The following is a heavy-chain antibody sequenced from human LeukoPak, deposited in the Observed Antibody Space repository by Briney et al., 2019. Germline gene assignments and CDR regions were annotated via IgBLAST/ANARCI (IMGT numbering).Heavy chain of an antibody. CDR3: ARWADILTGLDY. J-gene: IGHJ4*02. D-gene: IGHD3-9*01. V-gene: IGHV3-21*01. CDR2: ISSSSSYI. Sequence: PGGSLRLSCAASGFTFSSYSMNWVRQAPGKGLEWVSSISSSSSYIYYADSVKGRFTISKDNAKNSLYLQMNSLRAEDTAVYYCARWADILTGLDYWSQGTLVTVSS. CDR1: GFTFSSYS.